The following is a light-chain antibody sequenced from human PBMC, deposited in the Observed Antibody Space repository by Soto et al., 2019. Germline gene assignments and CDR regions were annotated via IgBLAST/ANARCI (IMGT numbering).Light chain of an antibody. J-gene: IGKJ2*01. V-gene: IGKV1-8*01. CDR2: AAS. CDR3: QQYYSYPRT. Sequence: AIRMTQSPSSLSASTGDRVPITCRASQGISIYLAWYQQKPGKAPKLLIYAASTLQSGVPSRFSGSGSGTDFTLTISCLQSEDFATYYCQQYYSYPRTFGQGTKLEIK. CDR1: QGISIY.